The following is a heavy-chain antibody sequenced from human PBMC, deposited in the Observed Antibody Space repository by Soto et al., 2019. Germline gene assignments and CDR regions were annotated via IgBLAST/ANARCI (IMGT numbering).Heavy chain of an antibody. CDR2: IKSKTDGGTT. CDR3: TTDPGPWIQLWPNWFDP. V-gene: IGHV3-15*01. D-gene: IGHD5-18*01. Sequence: GGSLRLSCAASGFTFSNAWMSWVRQAPGKGLEWVGRIKSKTDGGTTDYAAPVKGRFTISRDDSKNTLYLQMNSLKTEDTAVYYCTTDPGPWIQLWPNWFDPWGQGTLVTVSS. CDR1: GFTFSNAW. J-gene: IGHJ5*02.